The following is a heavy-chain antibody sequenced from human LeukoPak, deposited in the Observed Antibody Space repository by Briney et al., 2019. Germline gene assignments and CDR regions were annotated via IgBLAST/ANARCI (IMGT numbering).Heavy chain of an antibody. J-gene: IGHJ4*02. V-gene: IGHV3-30-3*01. Sequence: GGSLRLSCAASGFPFSSYAMHWVRQAPGKGLEWVAVISYDGSNKYYADSVKGRFTISGDNSKNTLYLQMNSLRAEDTAVYYCARDYCSSTSCSKGGDYWGQGTLVTVSS. CDR3: ARDYCSSTSCSKGGDY. CDR2: ISYDGSNK. CDR1: GFPFSSYA. D-gene: IGHD2-2*01.